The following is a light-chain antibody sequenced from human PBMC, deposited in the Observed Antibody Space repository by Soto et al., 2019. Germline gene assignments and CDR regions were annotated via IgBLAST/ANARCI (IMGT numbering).Light chain of an antibody. CDR1: SSDVGGYNY. J-gene: IGLJ1*01. V-gene: IGLV2-8*01. Sequence: LTQPPSASGSLGQSVAISCTGTSSDVGGYNYVSWYQQHPGKAPKLLIYEVNKRPSGVPDRFSGSKPGNTASLTVSGLQAEDEADYYCSSYGGSSVFGTGTKVTVL. CDR3: SSYGGSSV. CDR2: EVN.